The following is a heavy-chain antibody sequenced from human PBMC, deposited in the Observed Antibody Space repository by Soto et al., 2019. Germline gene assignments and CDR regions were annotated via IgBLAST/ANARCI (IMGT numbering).Heavy chain of an antibody. D-gene: IGHD6-19*01. Sequence: GESLKISCEGSGYSFSDYWIGWVRHVPGKGLEWVGTIYAGDSDTRYGPSFKGQVTMSVDKSISTAYLHWSSLKASDSAIYYCARQHPLDSSAWYNWGQGTLVTVSS. CDR3: ARQHPLDSSAWYN. V-gene: IGHV5-51*01. J-gene: IGHJ4*02. CDR1: GYSFSDYW. CDR2: IYAGDSDT.